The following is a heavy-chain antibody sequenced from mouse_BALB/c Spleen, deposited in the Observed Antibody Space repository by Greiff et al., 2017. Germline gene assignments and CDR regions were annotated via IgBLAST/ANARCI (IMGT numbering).Heavy chain of an antibody. J-gene: IGHJ4*01. D-gene: IGHD2-1*01. Sequence: VQGVESGPGLVAPSQSLSITCTVSGFSFTSYGVHWVRPPPGTGLEWLGVIWAGGSTNYNSALMSRLSISKDNSKSQVFLKMNSLQTDDTAMYYCARDRNPYAMDYWGQGTSVTVSS. CDR2: IWAGGST. V-gene: IGHV2-9*02. CDR3: ARDRNPYAMDY. CDR1: GFSFTSYG.